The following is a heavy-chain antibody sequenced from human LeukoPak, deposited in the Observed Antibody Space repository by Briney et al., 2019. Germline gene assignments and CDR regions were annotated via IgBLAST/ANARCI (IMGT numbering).Heavy chain of an antibody. J-gene: IGHJ6*03. D-gene: IGHD3-3*01. V-gene: IGHV4-59*11. CDR3: AKIQDYDFWSGYQYYYYYMDV. CDR2: IYDSGST. Sequence: PSETLSLTCTVSGGSISGHYWNWIRQPPGKGLEWIGDIYDSGSTNYNPSLKSRVTISVDTSKKQFSLNLSSVTAADTAVYYCAKIQDYDFWSGYQYYYYYMDVWGKGTTVTVSS. CDR1: GGSISGHY.